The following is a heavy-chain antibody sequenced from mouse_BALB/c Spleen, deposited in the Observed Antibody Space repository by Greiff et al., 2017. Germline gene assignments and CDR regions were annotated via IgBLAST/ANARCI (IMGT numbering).Heavy chain of an antibody. CDR2: IFPGSGNT. CDR3: ARGGGYYAMDY. J-gene: IGHJ4*01. V-gene: IGHV1-66*01. CDR1: GYSFTSYY. Sequence: VKLMESGPELVKPGASVKISCKASGYSFTSYYIHWVKQRPGQGLEWIGWIFPGSGNTKYNEKFKGKATLTADTSSSTAYMQLSSLTSEDSAVYFCARGGGYYAMDYWGQGTSVTVSS.